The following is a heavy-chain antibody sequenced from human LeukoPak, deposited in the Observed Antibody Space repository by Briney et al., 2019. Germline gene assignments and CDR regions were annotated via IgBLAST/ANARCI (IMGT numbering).Heavy chain of an antibody. Sequence: PGGSLRLSCAASGFTFSGYEMNWVRQAPGKGLEWVSSISSSSSYIYYADSVKGRFTISRDNAKNSLYLQMNSLRAEDTAVYYCARDSVYYDSSGYYYSSWGQGTLVTVSS. V-gene: IGHV3-21*01. J-gene: IGHJ4*02. CDR2: ISSSSSYI. D-gene: IGHD3-22*01. CDR1: GFTFSGYE. CDR3: ARDSVYYDSSGYYYSS.